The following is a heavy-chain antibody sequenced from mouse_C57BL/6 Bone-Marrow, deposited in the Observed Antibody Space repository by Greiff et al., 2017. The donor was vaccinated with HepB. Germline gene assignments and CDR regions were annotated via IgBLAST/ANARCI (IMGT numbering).Heavy chain of an antibody. J-gene: IGHJ1*03. CDR1: GYSFTGYY. D-gene: IGHD2-4*01. CDR3: ARAYYDYFYWYFDG. Sequence: EVQLQQSGPELVKPGASVKISCKASGYSFTGYYMNWVKQSPEKSLEWIGEINPSTGGTTYNQKFKAKATLTVDKSSSTAYMQLKSLTSEDSAVYYCARAYYDYFYWYFDGWGTGTTVTVSS. V-gene: IGHV1-42*01. CDR2: INPSTGGT.